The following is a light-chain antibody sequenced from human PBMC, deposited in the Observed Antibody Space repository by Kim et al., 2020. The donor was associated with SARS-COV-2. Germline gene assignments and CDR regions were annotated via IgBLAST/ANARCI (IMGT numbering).Light chain of an antibody. V-gene: IGKV3-11*01. CDR1: QSVSSY. Sequence: EIVLTQSPATLSLSPGERATLSYRASQSVSSYLAWYQQKPGQAPRLLIYDASNRATGIPARFSGSGSGTDFTLTISSLEPEDFAVYYCQQRSNWPPTFGGGTKLEIK. J-gene: IGKJ4*01. CDR3: QQRSNWPPT. CDR2: DAS.